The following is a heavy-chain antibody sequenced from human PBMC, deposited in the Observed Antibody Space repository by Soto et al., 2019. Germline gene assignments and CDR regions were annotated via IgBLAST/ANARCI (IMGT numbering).Heavy chain of an antibody. J-gene: IGHJ5*02. Sequence: GGSLRLSCAASGFTVSSNYMIWVRQAPGKGLEWVSVIYSGGSTYYADSVKGRFTISRHNSKNTLYLQMNSLRAEDTAVYYCARDHIGDYGSTNWFDPWGQGTLVTVSS. CDR2: IYSGGST. CDR3: ARDHIGDYGSTNWFDP. CDR1: GFTVSSNY. V-gene: IGHV3-53*04. D-gene: IGHD4-17*01.